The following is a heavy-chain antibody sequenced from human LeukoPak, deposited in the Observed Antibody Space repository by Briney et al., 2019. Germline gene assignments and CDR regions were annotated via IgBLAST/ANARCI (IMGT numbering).Heavy chain of an antibody. V-gene: IGHV4-59*08. Sequence: PSETLSFTYTVSGASINTFYWSWIQQPPGKGLEWIGYISYSGNTNYNPSLKSRVTISLDTSNAQFSLKLRSVNAADTAVYYCAKIGDAGLGSHDYSGQGTLVTISS. CDR2: ISYSGNT. D-gene: IGHD3-10*01. J-gene: IGHJ4*02. CDR1: GASINTFY. CDR3: AKIGDAGLGSHDY.